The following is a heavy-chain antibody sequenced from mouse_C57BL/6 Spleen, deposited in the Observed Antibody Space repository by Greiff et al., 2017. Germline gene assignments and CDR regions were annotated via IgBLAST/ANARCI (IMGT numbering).Heavy chain of an antibody. CDR1: GYAFSSSW. CDR3: ARSEGSPWFAY. CDR2: IYPGDGDT. Sequence: VQLQESGPELVKPGASVKISCKASGYAFSSSWMNWVKQRPGTGLEWIGRIYPGDGDTNYNGKFKGKATLTADKSSSTAYMQLSSLTSEDSAVYFCARSEGSPWFAYWGQGTLVTVSA. V-gene: IGHV1-82*01. J-gene: IGHJ3*01.